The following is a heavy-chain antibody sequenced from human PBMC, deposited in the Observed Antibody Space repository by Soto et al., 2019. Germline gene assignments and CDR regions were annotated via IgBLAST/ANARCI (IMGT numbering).Heavy chain of an antibody. D-gene: IGHD2-8*01. CDR3: ASCTGDYYYGMDV. V-gene: IGHV4-30-2*01. J-gene: IGHJ6*02. CDR2: IYHSGST. CDR1: GGSSSSGGYS. Sequence: PSLTCAVSGGSSSSGGYSWSWIRQPPGKGLEWIGYIYHSGSTYYNPSLKSRVTISVDRSKNQFSLKLSSATAADTAVYYCASCTGDYYYGMDVWGQGTTVT.